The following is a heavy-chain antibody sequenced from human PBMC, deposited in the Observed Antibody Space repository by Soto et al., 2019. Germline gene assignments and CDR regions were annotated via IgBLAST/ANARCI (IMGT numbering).Heavy chain of an antibody. D-gene: IGHD6-13*01. Sequence: GGSLRLSCAASGFAFDDYAMHWVRQVPGKGLEWVSGINWNSGSIGYGDSVKGRFAISRDNAKNSLHLQMNSLSAEDTAFYYCVKDESINWYSGHFRHWGQGTLVTV. CDR2: INWNSGSI. V-gene: IGHV3-9*01. CDR1: GFAFDDYA. J-gene: IGHJ1*01. CDR3: VKDESINWYSGHFRH.